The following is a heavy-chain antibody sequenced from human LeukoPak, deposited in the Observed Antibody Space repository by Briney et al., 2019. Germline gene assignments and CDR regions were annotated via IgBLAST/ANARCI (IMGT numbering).Heavy chain of an antibody. V-gene: IGHV4-31*03. CDR1: GGSISSGGYY. CDR3: ASRSYSSSWYDAFDI. D-gene: IGHD6-13*01. Sequence: SETLSLTCTVSGGSISSGGYYWSWIRQHPGKGLEWIGYIYYSGSTYYNPSLKSRVTISVDTSKNQFSLKLSSVTAADTAVYYCASRSYSSSWYDAFDIWGQGTMVTVSS. CDR2: IYYSGST. J-gene: IGHJ3*02.